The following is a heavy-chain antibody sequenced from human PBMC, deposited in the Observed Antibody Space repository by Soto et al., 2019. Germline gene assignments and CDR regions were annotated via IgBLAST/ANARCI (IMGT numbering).Heavy chain of an antibody. CDR3: SYSLIEVTPFAGDYFDY. D-gene: IGHD2-21*01. Sequence: SGPTLVHPTQTLTLTCTFSVLPISTSGVAVGWIRQPPGKALEWLAVMYWDGEKRYSPSLRPRLTITNDTSKNQVVLTMTILDPADTATYLCSYSLIEVTPFAGDYFDYWGQGTLVTVSS. CDR2: MYWDGEK. J-gene: IGHJ4*02. V-gene: IGHV2-5*02. CDR1: VLPISTSGVA.